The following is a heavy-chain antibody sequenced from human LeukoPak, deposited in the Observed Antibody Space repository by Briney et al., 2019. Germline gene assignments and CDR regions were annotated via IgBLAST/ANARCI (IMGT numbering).Heavy chain of an antibody. Sequence: AGGSLRLSXAASGFTFDNYAMTWVRQTPGKGLEWVSVINGGSGNSYYADSVKGRFTVSRDNSKNTLYLQMNSLRDEDTAVYYCAKGQGYNYGDSIDYWGQGTLVTVSS. D-gene: IGHD5-18*01. CDR1: GFTFDNYA. CDR2: INGGSGNS. CDR3: AKGQGYNYGDSIDY. J-gene: IGHJ4*02. V-gene: IGHV3-23*01.